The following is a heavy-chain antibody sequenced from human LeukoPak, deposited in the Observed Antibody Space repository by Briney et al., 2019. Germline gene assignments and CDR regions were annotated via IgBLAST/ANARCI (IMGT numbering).Heavy chain of an antibody. J-gene: IGHJ6*02. CDR3: ARGWELDYYYDMDV. Sequence: GGSLRLSCAASGFTFSSYGMHWVRQAPGKGLEWVADIWYDGSNKYYADSVKGRFTISRDNSKNTLCLQMNSLRAEDTAVYYCARGWELDYYYDMDVWGQGTTVTVSS. V-gene: IGHV3-33*01. D-gene: IGHD1-26*01. CDR1: GFTFSSYG. CDR2: IWYDGSNK.